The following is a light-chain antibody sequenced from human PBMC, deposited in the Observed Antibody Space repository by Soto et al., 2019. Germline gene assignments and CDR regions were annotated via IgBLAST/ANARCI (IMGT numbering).Light chain of an antibody. CDR2: AAS. V-gene: IGKV1-8*01. CDR3: QQYYSYPYT. CDR1: QGISTY. J-gene: IGKJ2*01. Sequence: AIRMTQSPSSFSASTGDRVTITCRASQGISTYLAWYQQKPGKAPKLLIYAASTLQSGVPSKFSGSGSGTDFTLTIRGLQSEDFATYYCQQYYSYPYTFGQGTKLEIK.